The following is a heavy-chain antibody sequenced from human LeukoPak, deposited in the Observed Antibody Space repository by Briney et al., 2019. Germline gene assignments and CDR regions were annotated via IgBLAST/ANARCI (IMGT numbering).Heavy chain of an antibody. CDR2: IWHDGGKE. CDR1: AFTFSHFG. Sequence: PGRSLRLSCAGSAFTFSHFGINWVRQAPGKGLEWVSGIWHDGGKEYYAESVKGRFTVSRDNSKKTVYLQMNSLRAEDTAVYYCARDDDTSGHYSYFGYWGQGTLVTVSS. V-gene: IGHV3-33*01. D-gene: IGHD3-22*01. CDR3: ARDDDTSGHYSYFGY. J-gene: IGHJ4*02.